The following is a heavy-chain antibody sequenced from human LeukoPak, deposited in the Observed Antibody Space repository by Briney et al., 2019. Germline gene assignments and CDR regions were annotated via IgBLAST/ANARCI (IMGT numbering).Heavy chain of an antibody. CDR1: GFTFSSYG. V-gene: IGHV3-15*01. CDR2: IKSKTDGGTT. J-gene: IGHJ3*02. Sequence: GGSLRLSCAASGFTFSSYGMHWVRQAPGKGLEWVGRIKSKTDGGTTDYAAPVKGRFTISRDDSKNTLYLQMNSLKTEDTAVYYCTTGYYYDSSGYYLSAFDIWGQGTMVTVSS. D-gene: IGHD3-22*01. CDR3: TTGYYYDSSGYYLSAFDI.